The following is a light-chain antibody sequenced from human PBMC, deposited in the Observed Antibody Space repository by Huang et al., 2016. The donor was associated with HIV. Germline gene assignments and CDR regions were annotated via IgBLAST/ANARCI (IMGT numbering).Light chain of an antibody. CDR1: PRVSTF. V-gene: IGKV3-11*01. CDR2: DAS. J-gene: IGKJ5*01. CDR3: QQHSYWPIT. Sequence: DIVLTQSPATLSLSPGERATVSCRASPRVSTFLAWYQHKPGQAPRLLIFDASNRASGVPARVSGTGSGTDFTLTISSLEPSDVAVYYCQQHSYWPITFGRGTRLEI.